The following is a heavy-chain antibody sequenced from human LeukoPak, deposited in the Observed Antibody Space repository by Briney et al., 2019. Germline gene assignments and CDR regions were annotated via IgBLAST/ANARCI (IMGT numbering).Heavy chain of an antibody. V-gene: IGHV1-18*01. D-gene: IGHD4-23*01. J-gene: IGHJ3*02. CDR3: ASAGIDRWELLTHALDI. Sequence: ASVKVSCKASGYTFSSHGISWVRQAPGQGLEWMGWINSYNGDTNYAQKFQGRVTLTTDTSTSTAYMELRSLRSDDTAVYYCASAGIDRWELLTHALDIWGQGTMVTVSS. CDR1: GYTFSSHG. CDR2: INSYNGDT.